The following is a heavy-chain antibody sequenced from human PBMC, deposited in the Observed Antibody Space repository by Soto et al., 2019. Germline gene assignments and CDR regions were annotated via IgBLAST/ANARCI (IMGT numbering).Heavy chain of an antibody. D-gene: IGHD3-3*01. CDR2: IYYSGST. CDR1: GGSISSYY. Sequence: SETLSLTCTVPGGSISSYYWSWIRQPPGKGLEWIGYIYYSGSTNYNPSLKSRVTISVDTSKNQFSLKLSSVTAADTAVYYCARAHYDFWSGYNNWFDPWGQGTLVTVSS. J-gene: IGHJ5*02. CDR3: ARAHYDFWSGYNNWFDP. V-gene: IGHV4-59*01.